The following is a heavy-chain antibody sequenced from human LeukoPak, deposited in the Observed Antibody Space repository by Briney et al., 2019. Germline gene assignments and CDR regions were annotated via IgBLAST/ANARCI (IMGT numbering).Heavy chain of an antibody. Sequence: GASVKVSCKASGGTFSSYAISWVRQAPGQGLEWMGGIIPIFGTANYAQKFQGRVTITADKSTSTAYMELSSLRSEDTAVYYCARGSVVITSYWFDPWGQGTLVTVSS. V-gene: IGHV1-69*06. D-gene: IGHD3-22*01. CDR3: ARGSVVITSYWFDP. CDR2: IIPIFGTA. J-gene: IGHJ5*02. CDR1: GGTFSSYA.